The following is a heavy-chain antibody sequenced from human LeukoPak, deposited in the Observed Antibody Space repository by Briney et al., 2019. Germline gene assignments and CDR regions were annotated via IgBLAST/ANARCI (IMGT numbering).Heavy chain of an antibody. CDR3: AKDAALYPFFFDY. V-gene: IGHV3-23*01. Sequence: PGGSLRLSCAASGFTFSSYAMTWVRQAPGKGLEWVSAVSGSGGHTYYADSVKGRFTISRDNSKNTLYLQMDTLGAEDTAVYYCAKDAALYPFFFDYWGQGTLVTVSS. D-gene: IGHD3-16*01. J-gene: IGHJ4*02. CDR2: VSGSGGHT. CDR1: GFTFSSYA.